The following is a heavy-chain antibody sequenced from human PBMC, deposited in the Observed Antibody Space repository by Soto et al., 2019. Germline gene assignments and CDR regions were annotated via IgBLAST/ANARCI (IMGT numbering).Heavy chain of an antibody. J-gene: IGHJ4*02. Sequence: GGSLRLSCAASGFTFSSYSMNWVRQAPGKGLEWVSSTSSSSSYIYYADSVKGRFTISRDNAKNSLYLQMNSLRAEDTAVYYCARDVMDTGNDYWGQGTLVTVSS. V-gene: IGHV3-21*01. CDR2: TSSSSSYI. D-gene: IGHD5-18*01. CDR3: ARDVMDTGNDY. CDR1: GFTFSSYS.